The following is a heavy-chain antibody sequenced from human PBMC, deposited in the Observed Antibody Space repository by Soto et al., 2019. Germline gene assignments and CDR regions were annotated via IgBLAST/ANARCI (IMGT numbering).Heavy chain of an antibody. J-gene: IGHJ4*02. CDR2: IYYSGST. V-gene: IGHV4-31*03. Sequence: QVQLQESGPGLVKPSQTLSLTCTVSGGAISSGGYYWSWIRQHPGNGLEWIGYIYYSGSTYYNPSLKSRVTISVDTSKNQFSLKLSSVTAADTAVYYCTVSGWGGSGSYDYWGQGTLVTVSS. CDR3: TVSGWGGSGSYDY. CDR1: GGAISSGGYY. D-gene: IGHD3-10*01.